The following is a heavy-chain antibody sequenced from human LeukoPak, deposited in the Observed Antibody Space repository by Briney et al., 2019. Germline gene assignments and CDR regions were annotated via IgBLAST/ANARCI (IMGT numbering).Heavy chain of an antibody. Sequence: SETLSLTFSVHGGSFIGYYCGSIRQPPGKGLEWIGEINHSGSTNYNPSLKSRVTISVDTSKNQFSLKLSSVTAADTAVYCCARGRAAGSYWGQGTLVTVSS. CDR3: ARGRAAGSY. CDR2: INHSGST. CDR1: GGSFIGYY. D-gene: IGHD6-13*01. J-gene: IGHJ4*02. V-gene: IGHV4-34*01.